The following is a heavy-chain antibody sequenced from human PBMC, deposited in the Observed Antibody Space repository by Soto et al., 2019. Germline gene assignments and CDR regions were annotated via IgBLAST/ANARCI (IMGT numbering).Heavy chain of an antibody. CDR2: VSYSGST. D-gene: IGHD3-22*01. CDR3: ARRANYYDSSAYYYYFDY. CDR1: GGSISSSSYY. J-gene: IGHJ4*02. Sequence: QLQLQESGPGLVKPSETLSLTCTVSGGSISSSSYYWGWIRQPPGKGLEWIGSVSYSGSTYYNPSLESRVTISGDTSKNQFSLKLSSVTAADTAVYYCARRANYYDSSAYYYYFDYWGQGTLVTVSS. V-gene: IGHV4-39*01.